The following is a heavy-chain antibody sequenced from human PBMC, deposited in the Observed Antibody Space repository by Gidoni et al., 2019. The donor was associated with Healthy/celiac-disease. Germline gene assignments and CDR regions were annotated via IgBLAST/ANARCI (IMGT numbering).Heavy chain of an antibody. Sequence: EVQLVESGGGLVQPGGSLRLSCAASGFTFSSYSMNWVRQAPGKGLEWVSYISSSSSNIYYADSVKGRFTISRDNAKNSLYLQMNSLRAEDTAVYYCARDGLVVVAAIFDYWGQGTLVTVSS. CDR3: ARDGLVVVAAIFDY. D-gene: IGHD2-15*01. V-gene: IGHV3-48*01. CDR1: GFTFSSYS. CDR2: ISSSSSNI. J-gene: IGHJ4*02.